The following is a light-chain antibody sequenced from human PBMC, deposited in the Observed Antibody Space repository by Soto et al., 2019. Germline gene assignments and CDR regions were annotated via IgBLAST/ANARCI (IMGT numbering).Light chain of an antibody. J-gene: IGKJ2*01. CDR1: QSVRSS. Sequence: EIVLTQSPATLSLSPGERATLSCRASQSVRSSLGWYQQKPGQAPRLLIYDASNRATGIPARFSGSGSGTEFTLTISSLQSEDFAVYNCQQYNKWPRTFGQGTKVDIK. V-gene: IGKV3-11*01. CDR3: QQYNKWPRT. CDR2: DAS.